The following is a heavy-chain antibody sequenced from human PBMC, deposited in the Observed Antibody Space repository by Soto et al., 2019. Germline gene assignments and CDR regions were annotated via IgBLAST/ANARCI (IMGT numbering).Heavy chain of an antibody. CDR1: GFTFSSYA. Sequence: PGGSLRLSCSASGFTFSSYAMHWVRQAPGKGLEYVSAISSNGGSTYYADSVKGRFTISRDNSKNTLYLQMSSLRAEDTAVYYCVKEVDYLEWLSTQGYYYYGMDVWGQGTTVTVSS. V-gene: IGHV3-64D*08. D-gene: IGHD3-3*01. J-gene: IGHJ6*02. CDR2: ISSNGGST. CDR3: VKEVDYLEWLSTQGYYYYGMDV.